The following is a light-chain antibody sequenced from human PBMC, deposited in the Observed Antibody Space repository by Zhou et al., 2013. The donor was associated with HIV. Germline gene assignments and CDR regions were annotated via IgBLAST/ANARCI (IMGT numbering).Light chain of an antibody. CDR2: GAS. CDR3: QQYYTYPPVT. CDR1: QSISTY. V-gene: IGKV1-39*01. J-gene: IGKJ5*01. Sequence: DIQMTQSPSSLSASVGDRLTITCRASQSISTYLNWYQQKPGKAPKLLIYGASNLQSGVPSGFSGSGSGTDFTLTISCLQSEDFATYYCQQYYTYPPVTFGQGTRLEIK.